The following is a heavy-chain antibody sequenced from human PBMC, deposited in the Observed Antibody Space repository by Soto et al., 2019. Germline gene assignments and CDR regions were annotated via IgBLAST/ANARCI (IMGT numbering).Heavy chain of an antibody. CDR2: IHSDGSST. Sequence: EVQLLESGGGLVQPGESLRLSCAASGFTFSYYWMHWVRQAPGMGLVWVSRIHSDGSSTTYADSVKGRFTISRDNARNTLYLQMISLRAEDTAVDYCARGDRGAFDLWGQGTVVTVSS. CDR1: GFTFSYYW. CDR3: ARGDRGAFDL. J-gene: IGHJ3*01. D-gene: IGHD1-26*01. V-gene: IGHV3-74*01.